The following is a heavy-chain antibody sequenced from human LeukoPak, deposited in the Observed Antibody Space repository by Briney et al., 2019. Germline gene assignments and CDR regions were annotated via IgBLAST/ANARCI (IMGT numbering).Heavy chain of an antibody. CDR1: GFTFDDYA. CDR3: AKDFGPEGGIAAAATPFDY. D-gene: IGHD6-13*01. CDR2: ISWNSGSI. Sequence: PGRSLRLSCAASGFTFDDYAMHWVRQAPGMGLEWVSGISWNSGSIGYADSVEGRFTISRDNAKNSLYLQMNSLRAEDMALYYCAKDFGPEGGIAAAATPFDYWGQGTLVTVSS. J-gene: IGHJ4*02. V-gene: IGHV3-9*03.